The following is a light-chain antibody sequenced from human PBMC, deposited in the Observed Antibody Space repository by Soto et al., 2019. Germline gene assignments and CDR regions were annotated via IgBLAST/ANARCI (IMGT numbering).Light chain of an antibody. J-gene: IGKJ5*01. Sequence: DIQMTQYPSSLSASVGDRVTITCRASQSINWNLNWYQHKPGKAPKLLIYAASSLQNGVPSRFRGGGSGTEFTLSINSLQPEDFGTYYCQQSFTTASSTFGQGTRLEIK. CDR1: QSINWN. V-gene: IGKV1-39*01. CDR3: QQSFTTASST. CDR2: AAS.